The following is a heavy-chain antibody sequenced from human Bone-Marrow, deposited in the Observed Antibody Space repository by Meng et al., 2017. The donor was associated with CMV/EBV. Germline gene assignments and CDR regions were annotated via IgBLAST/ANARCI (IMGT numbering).Heavy chain of an antibody. Sequence: SVKVSCKASGGTFSSYAISWVRQAPGQGLEWMGGIIPILGIANYAQKFQGRVTITADKSTSTAYMELSSLRSEDTAVYYCARDHYGFWSGYYGYYYYYYGMDVWGQGTTVTVSS. CDR3: ARDHYGFWSGYYGYYYYYYGMDV. CDR1: GGTFSSYA. V-gene: IGHV1-69*10. D-gene: IGHD3-3*01. CDR2: IIPILGIA. J-gene: IGHJ6*02.